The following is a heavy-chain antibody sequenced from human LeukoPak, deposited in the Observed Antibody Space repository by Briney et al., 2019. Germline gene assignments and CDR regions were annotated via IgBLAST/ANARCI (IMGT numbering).Heavy chain of an antibody. J-gene: IGHJ4*02. CDR2: IKTKADGGTT. Sequence: PGGSLRLSCAASGFTVSSSYMSWVRQAPGKGLEWVGRIKTKADGGTTDYAAPVKGRLTISRDDSKNTLYLQMNSLKTEDTAVYYCTTDFPSDYWGQGTLVTVSS. V-gene: IGHV3-15*01. CDR1: GFTVSSSY. CDR3: TTDFPSDY.